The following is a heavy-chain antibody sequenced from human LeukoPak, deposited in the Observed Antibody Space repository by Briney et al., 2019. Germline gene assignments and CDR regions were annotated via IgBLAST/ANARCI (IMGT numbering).Heavy chain of an antibody. CDR2: SSSIGGRT. V-gene: IGHV3-23*01. CDR1: GFTFSSHG. CDR3: AREGLSYYDAFDI. J-gene: IGHJ3*02. D-gene: IGHD3-10*01. Sequence: PGGSLRLSCAASGFTFSSHGMNWVRQAPGKGLEWVSGSSSIGGRTYYADSVKGRFTVTRDNSKNTLYLQMNSLRAEDTAVYYCAREGLSYYDAFDIWGQGTMVTVSS.